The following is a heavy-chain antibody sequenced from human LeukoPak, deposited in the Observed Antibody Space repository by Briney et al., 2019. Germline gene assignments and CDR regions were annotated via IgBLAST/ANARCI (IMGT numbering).Heavy chain of an antibody. J-gene: IGHJ4*02. CDR3: ACLQGAAAYY. V-gene: IGHV4-59*08. CDR2: IYYSGST. Sequence: SETLSLTCTVSGGSISSYYWSWIRQPPGKGLEWIGYIYYSGSTNYNPSLKSRVTISVDTSKNQFSLKLSSVTAADTAVYYCACLQGAAAYYWGQGTLVTVSS. CDR1: GGSISSYY. D-gene: IGHD6-13*01.